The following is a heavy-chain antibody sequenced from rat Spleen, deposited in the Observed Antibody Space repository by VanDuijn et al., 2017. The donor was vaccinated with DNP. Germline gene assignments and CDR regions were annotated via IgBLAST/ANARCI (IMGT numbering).Heavy chain of an antibody. Sequence: VQLKESGPDLVQPSQTLSLTCTVSGFNFNAYWMGWVRQAPGKGLEWIGEINKDSSTINYTPSLKDKFTISRDNAQNTLYLQMSKLGSEDTAIYYCARENYYAMDAWGQGTSVTVSS. CDR1: GFNFNAYW. CDR2: INKDSSTI. CDR3: ARENYYAMDA. V-gene: IGHV4-2*01. J-gene: IGHJ4*01.